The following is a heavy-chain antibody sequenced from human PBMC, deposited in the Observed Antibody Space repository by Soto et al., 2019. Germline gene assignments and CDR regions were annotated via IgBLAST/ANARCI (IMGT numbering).Heavy chain of an antibody. CDR1: GFTFSSYE. D-gene: IGHD6-13*01. V-gene: IGHV3-48*03. CDR2: ISSSGSTI. CDR3: ARVLIGSSWYFDIYYYGMDV. J-gene: IGHJ6*02. Sequence: EVQLVESGGGLVQPGGSLRLSCAASGFTFSSYEMNWVRQAPGKGLEWVSYISSSGSTIYYADSVKGRFTISRDNAKNSLYLQMNSLRAEDTAVYYCARVLIGSSWYFDIYYYGMDVWGQGTTVTVSS.